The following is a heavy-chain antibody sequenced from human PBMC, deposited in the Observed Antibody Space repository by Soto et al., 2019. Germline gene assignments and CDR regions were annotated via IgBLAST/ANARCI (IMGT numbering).Heavy chain of an antibody. V-gene: IGHV3-33*01. Sequence: GGSLRLSCAASGFTFSSYGMHWVRQAPGKGLEWVAVIWYDGSNKYYADSVKGRFTISRDNSKNTLYLQMNSLRAEDTAVYYCASPYSSSWAPNYYGMDVWGQGTTVTVSS. D-gene: IGHD6-13*01. CDR3: ASPYSSSWAPNYYGMDV. CDR1: GFTFSSYG. CDR2: IWYDGSNK. J-gene: IGHJ6*02.